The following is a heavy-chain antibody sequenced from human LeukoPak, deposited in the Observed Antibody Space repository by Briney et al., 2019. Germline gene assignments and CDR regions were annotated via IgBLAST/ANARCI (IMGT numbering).Heavy chain of an antibody. V-gene: IGHV4-34*01. CDR1: GGTFSGYY. D-gene: IGHD2-2*02. CDR3: ARGGVVPAAIVAGSFDY. CDR2: SNDSGGT. J-gene: IGHJ4*02. Sequence: SETLSLTCAVYGGTFSGYYWSWIRQPPGKRLEWVGESNDSGGTNYNPSLKSRVTISVDRSKNQFSLKLSSVTAADTAVYYCARGGVVPAAIVAGSFDYWGQGTLVTVSS.